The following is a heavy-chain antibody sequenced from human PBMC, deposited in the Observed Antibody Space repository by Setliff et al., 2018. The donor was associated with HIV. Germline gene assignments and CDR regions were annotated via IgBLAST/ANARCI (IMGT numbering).Heavy chain of an antibody. V-gene: IGHV3-49*04. CDR1: GFRFGDSA. CDR3: TTAYYDFWSGPN. CDR2: IGSKTYGGTT. J-gene: IGHJ4*02. D-gene: IGHD3-3*01. Sequence: PGGSLRLSCQTSGFRFGDSAMSWVRQAPGKGLEWVGFIGSKTYGGTTEYAASVKGRFTISRDDSKRIAYLQMNSLKIEDTAVYFCTTAYYDFWSGPNWGQGTQVTVSS.